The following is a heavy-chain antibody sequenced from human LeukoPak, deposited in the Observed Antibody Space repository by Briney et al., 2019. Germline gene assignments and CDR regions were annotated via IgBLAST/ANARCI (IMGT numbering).Heavy chain of an antibody. V-gene: IGHV4-34*01. Sequence: SETLSLTCAVYGGSFSGYYWSWIRQPPGKGLEWIGEINHSGSTNYNPSLKSRVTISVDTSKNQFSLKLSSVTAADTAVYYCASSCSCGSCYGTWGQRTLVTVSS. J-gene: IGHJ5*02. CDR3: ASSCSCGSCYGT. D-gene: IGHD2-15*01. CDR2: INHSGST. CDR1: GGSFSGYY.